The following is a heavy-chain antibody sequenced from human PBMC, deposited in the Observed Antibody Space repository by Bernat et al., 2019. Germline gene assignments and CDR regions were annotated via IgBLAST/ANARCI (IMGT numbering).Heavy chain of an antibody. CDR1: GFTFTVYA. CDR2: LSSDGSDT. V-gene: IGHV3-30*09. CDR3: VRLSTTVSEYDHNFWSGYVAG. D-gene: IGHD3-3*01. Sequence: VRLVGAGGGVVQPGGSLKLSCAASGFTFTVYAIPLVRQAPGEGLSLVAVLSSDGSDTYYADSVKGRFALSRDNSKETVFLQMNNLRPEDTALYFCVRLSTTVSEYDHNFWSGYVAGWGTGATVTVSS. J-gene: IGHJ6*04.